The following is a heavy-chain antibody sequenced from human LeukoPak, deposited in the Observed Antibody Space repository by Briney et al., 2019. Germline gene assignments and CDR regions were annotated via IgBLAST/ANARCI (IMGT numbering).Heavy chain of an antibody. CDR1: GFTFSSYW. D-gene: IGHD5-18*01. CDR3: ARVLDSYGLRAADY. CDR2: TWYDGSNK. Sequence: PGGSLRLSCAASGFTFSSYWMHWVRQAPGKGLEWVAATWYDGSNKYYADSVKGRFTISRDNSKNTLYLQMNSLRAEDTAVYHCARVLDSYGLRAADYWGQGTLVTVSS. J-gene: IGHJ4*02. V-gene: IGHV3-33*08.